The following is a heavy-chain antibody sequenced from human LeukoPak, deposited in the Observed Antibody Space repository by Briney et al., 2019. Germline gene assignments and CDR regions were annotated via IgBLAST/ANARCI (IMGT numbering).Heavy chain of an antibody. J-gene: IGHJ6*02. CDR3: ARANYYYYGMDV. CDR2: IYTSGST. V-gene: IGHV4-61*02. CDR1: GGSISSGSYY. Sequence: SQTLSLTCTVSGGSISSGSYYWSWIRQPAGKGLEWIGRIYTSGSTNYNPSLKSRATISVDTSKNQFSLKLSSVTAADTAVYYCARANYYYYGMDVWGQGTTVTVSS.